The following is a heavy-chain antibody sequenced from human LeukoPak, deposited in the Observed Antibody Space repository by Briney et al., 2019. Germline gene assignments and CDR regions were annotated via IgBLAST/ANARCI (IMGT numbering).Heavy chain of an antibody. D-gene: IGHD3-9*01. CDR3: ASGDYDILTGYYR. Sequence: PSETLSLTCTVSGGSISSSSYYWGWIRQPPGKGLEWIGSIYYSGSTYYNPSLKSRVTISADTSKNQFSLKLSSVTAADTAVYYCASGDYDILTGYYRWGQGTLVTVSS. J-gene: IGHJ4*02. V-gene: IGHV4-39*01. CDR2: IYYSGST. CDR1: GGSISSSSYY.